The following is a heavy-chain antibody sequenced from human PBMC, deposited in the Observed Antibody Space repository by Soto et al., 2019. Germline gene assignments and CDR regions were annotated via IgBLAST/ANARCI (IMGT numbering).Heavy chain of an antibody. J-gene: IGHJ6*02. CDR1: GYSFTSYW. CDR3: ARHTVRFFRLPKYYYYGMDV. V-gene: IGHV5-51*01. Sequence: PGESLKISCKGSGYSFTSYWIGWVRQMPGKGLEWMGIIYPGDSDTRYSPSFQGQVTISADKSISTTYLQWSSLKASDTAMYYCARHTVRFFRLPKYYYYGMDVWGQGTKVTVS. D-gene: IGHD3-3*01. CDR2: IYPGDSDT.